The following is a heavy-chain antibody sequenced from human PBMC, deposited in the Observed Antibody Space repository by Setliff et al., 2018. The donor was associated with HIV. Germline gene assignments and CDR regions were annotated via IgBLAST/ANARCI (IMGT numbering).Heavy chain of an antibody. CDR1: GGSISSHY. CDR2: INHRGST. Sequence: SETLSLTCTVSGGSISSHYWSWIRQPPGKGLEWIGEINHRGSTNCNPSLKSRVSISVDTSKNQFSLKLSSVTAADTAVYYCATLKMATIYRDFDYWGQGTLVTVSS. J-gene: IGHJ4*02. V-gene: IGHV4-34*01. CDR3: ATLKMATIYRDFDY. D-gene: IGHD5-12*01.